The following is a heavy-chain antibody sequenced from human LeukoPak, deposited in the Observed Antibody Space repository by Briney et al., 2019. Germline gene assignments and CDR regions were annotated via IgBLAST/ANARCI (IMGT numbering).Heavy chain of an antibody. CDR1: GGSISSYY. D-gene: IGHD3-22*01. V-gene: IGHV4-4*07. CDR2: IYPGGST. Sequence: PSETLSLTCTVSGGSISSYYWSWIRQPAGKGLEWIGHIYPGGSTNYNPSLKSRVTMSVDTSKNQFSLKLSSVTAADTAVYYCARGRDTDLFYDSSGYYDFDYWGQGTLVTVSS. J-gene: IGHJ4*02. CDR3: ARGRDTDLFYDSSGYYDFDY.